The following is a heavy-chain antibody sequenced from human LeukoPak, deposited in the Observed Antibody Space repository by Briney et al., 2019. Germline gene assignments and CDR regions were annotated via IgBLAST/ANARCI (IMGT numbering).Heavy chain of an antibody. CDR2: ISYDGSNK. CDR3: AREGGYSGSYRDCYFDY. Sequence: QPGGSLRLSCAASGFTFSSYAMHWLRQAPGKGLEWVAVISYDGSNKYYADSVKGRFTISRDNSKNTLYLQINSLRAQGTAGYYCAREGGYSGSYRDCYFDYWGQGTLVTVSS. D-gene: IGHD1-26*01. CDR1: GFTFSSYA. J-gene: IGHJ4*02. V-gene: IGHV3-30*04.